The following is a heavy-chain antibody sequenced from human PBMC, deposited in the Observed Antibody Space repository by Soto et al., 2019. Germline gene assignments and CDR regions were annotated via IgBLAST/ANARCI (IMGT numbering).Heavy chain of an antibody. D-gene: IGHD2-2*01. V-gene: IGHV4-30-4*01. CDR3: ARDLVLVPFFFGYYGMDV. CDR2: IYYSGST. Sequence: QVQLQESGPGLVKPSQTLSLTCTVSGDSISSGDYYWSWIRQPPGKGLEWIGYIYYSGSTYYNPSLKSRVTISVDTSKNQFSLKLSSVTAADTAVYYCARDLVLVPFFFGYYGMDVWGQGTTVTVSS. J-gene: IGHJ6*02. CDR1: GDSISSGDYY.